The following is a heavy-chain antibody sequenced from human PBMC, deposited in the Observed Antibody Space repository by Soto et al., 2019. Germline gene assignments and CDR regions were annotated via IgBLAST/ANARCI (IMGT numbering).Heavy chain of an antibody. CDR2: IIPILGIA. J-gene: IGHJ4*02. CDR3: ARGYSYGYERSLAY. V-gene: IGHV1-69*02. Sequence: ASLKVSCKASGGTFSSYTISWVRQAPGQGLEWMGRIIPILGIANYAQKFQGRVTITADESTSTAYMELSSLRSEDTAVYYCARGYSYGYERSLAYWGQGTLVTVSS. CDR1: GGTFSSYT. D-gene: IGHD5-18*01.